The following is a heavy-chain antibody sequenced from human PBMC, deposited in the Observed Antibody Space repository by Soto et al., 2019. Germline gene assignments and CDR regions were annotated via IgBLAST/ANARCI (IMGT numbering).Heavy chain of an antibody. Sequence: SLRLSCAASGFTFSHYGMHWVRQAPGKGLEWVAVIWYDGSKKDYADSVKGRFTISRDDAENTLYLQMNSLRVEDTAVYYCARDHSGYYLDYWGQGTLVTVSS. V-gene: IGHV3-33*01. CDR3: ARDHSGYYLDY. J-gene: IGHJ4*02. D-gene: IGHD5-12*01. CDR1: GFTFSHYG. CDR2: IWYDGSKK.